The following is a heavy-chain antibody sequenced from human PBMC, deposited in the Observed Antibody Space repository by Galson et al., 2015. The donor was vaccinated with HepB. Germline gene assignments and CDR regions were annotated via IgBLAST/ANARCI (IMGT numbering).Heavy chain of an antibody. J-gene: IGHJ5*02. CDR3: AHTPYGDYVVGIFNA. D-gene: IGHD4-17*01. CDR1: GFSLTTSEVG. V-gene: IGHV2-5*02. CDR2: IYWDDHK. Sequence: PALVTPTQTLTLTCTFSGFSLTTSEVGVGWIRQPPGRALEWLALIYWDDHKRYSPSLKSRLTIAKDTSKNPVVITLTNMDPVDTATYYCAHTPYGDYVVGIFNAWGQGTLVTVSS.